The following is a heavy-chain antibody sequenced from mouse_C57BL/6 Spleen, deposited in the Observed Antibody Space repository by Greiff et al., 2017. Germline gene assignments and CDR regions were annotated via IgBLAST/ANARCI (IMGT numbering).Heavy chain of an antibody. V-gene: IGHV1-80*01. CDR2: IYPGDGDT. J-gene: IGHJ4*01. D-gene: IGHD3-2*02. CDR1: GYAFSSYW. CDR3: ARPAQASMDY. Sequence: QVQLKESGAELVKPGASVKISCKASGYAFSSYWMNWVKQRPGKGLAWIGQIYPGDGDTNYNGKFKGKATLTADKSSSTAYMQLSSLTSEDSAVYFCARPAQASMDYWGQGTSVTVSS.